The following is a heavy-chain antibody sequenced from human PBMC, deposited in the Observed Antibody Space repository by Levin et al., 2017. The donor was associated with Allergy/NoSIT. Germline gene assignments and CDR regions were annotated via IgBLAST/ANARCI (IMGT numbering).Heavy chain of an antibody. Sequence: HPGGSLRLSCAASGFSFSDHYMDWVRQAPGKGLEWVGCSKNKGQSFTTEYAASVQGRFTISRDDSKNSLTLQMNSLKTEDTAVYYCASPQFGNSVYWGQGTLVTVSS. CDR1: GFSFSDHY. D-gene: IGHD4-23*01. J-gene: IGHJ4*02. V-gene: IGHV3-72*01. CDR2: SKNKGQSFTT. CDR3: ASPQFGNSVY.